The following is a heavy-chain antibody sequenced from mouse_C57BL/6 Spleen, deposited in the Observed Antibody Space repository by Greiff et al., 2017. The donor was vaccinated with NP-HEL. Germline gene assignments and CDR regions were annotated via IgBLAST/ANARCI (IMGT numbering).Heavy chain of an antibody. CDR1: GYTFTSYW. D-gene: IGHD1-1*01. V-gene: IGHV1-64*01. CDR3: ARPPITTVVETCAY. J-gene: IGHJ3*01. CDR2: IHPNSGST. Sequence: QVQLQQPGAELVKPGASVKLSCKASGYTFTSYWMHWVKQRPGQGLEWIGMIHPNSGSTNYHEKFKSKATLTVDKSSSTAYMQLSSLTSEDSAVYYCARPPITTVVETCAYWGQGTLVTVSA.